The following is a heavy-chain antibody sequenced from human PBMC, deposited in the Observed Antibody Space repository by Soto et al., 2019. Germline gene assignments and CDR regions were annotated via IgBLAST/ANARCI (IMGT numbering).Heavy chain of an antibody. V-gene: IGHV4-31*03. J-gene: IGHJ6*02. CDR2: IYYSGTT. CDR1: GGSFSSDSFI. CDR3: ARDHKWDGMDV. Sequence: QVQLQESGPGLVKPSQTLSLTCSVSGGSFSSDSFIWSWVRQLPGKGLEWIGYIYYSGTTYYNPSLKSRVIMSVDTSKNQLSLKLSSVTAADTAVYYCARDHKWDGMDVWGQGTTVTVSS. D-gene: IGHD1-26*01.